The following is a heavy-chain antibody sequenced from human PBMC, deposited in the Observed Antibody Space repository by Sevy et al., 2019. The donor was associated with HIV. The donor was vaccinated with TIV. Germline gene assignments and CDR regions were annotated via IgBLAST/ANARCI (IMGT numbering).Heavy chain of an antibody. CDR2: ISWSSSNI. Sequence: GGSLRLSCAASGFTFDDYAMHWVRQVPGKGLEWVSSISWSSSNIGYADSVKGRFAISRDNAKNSLYLQMDSLRAEDTAFYYSVKGPYSTSSPSWFDPWGQGTLVTVSS. CDR3: VKGPYSTSSPSWFDP. CDR1: GFTFDDYA. J-gene: IGHJ5*02. V-gene: IGHV3-9*01. D-gene: IGHD6-13*01.